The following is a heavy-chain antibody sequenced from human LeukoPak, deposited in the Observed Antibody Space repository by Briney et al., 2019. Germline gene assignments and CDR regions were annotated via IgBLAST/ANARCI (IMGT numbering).Heavy chain of an antibody. CDR1: GFTFSSYS. J-gene: IGHJ6*02. Sequence: PGGSLRLSCAASGFTFSSYSTNWVRQAPGKGLEWVSSISSSSSYIYYADSVKGRFTISRDNAKNSLYLQMNSLRAEDTAVCYCARDSGFDSGMDVWGQGTTVTVSS. V-gene: IGHV3-21*01. D-gene: IGHD1-26*01. CDR3: ARDSGFDSGMDV. CDR2: ISSSSSYI.